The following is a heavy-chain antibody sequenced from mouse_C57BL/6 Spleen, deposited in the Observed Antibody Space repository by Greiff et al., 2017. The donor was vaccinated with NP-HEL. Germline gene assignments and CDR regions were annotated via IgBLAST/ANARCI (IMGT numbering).Heavy chain of an antibody. V-gene: IGHV5-9*01. CDR1: GFTFSSYT. Sequence: EVQGVESGGGLVKPGGSLKLSCAASGFTFSSYTMSWVRQTPEKRLEWVATISGGGGNTYYPDSVKGRFTISRDNDKNTLYLQMSSLRSEDTALYYCASLLYYGYDGDYFDYWGQGTTLTVSS. CDR3: ASLLYYGYDGDYFDY. J-gene: IGHJ2*01. CDR2: ISGGGGNT. D-gene: IGHD2-2*01.